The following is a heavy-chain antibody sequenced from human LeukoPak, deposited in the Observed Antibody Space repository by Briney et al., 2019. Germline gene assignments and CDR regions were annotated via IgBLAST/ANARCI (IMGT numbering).Heavy chain of an antibody. J-gene: IGHJ4*02. V-gene: IGHV1-46*01. CDR1: GYTFTTYY. D-gene: IGHD3-22*01. CDR2: INPGGGST. CDR3: ARDDYDNSGYYYFDY. Sequence: ASVKVSCKASGYTFTTYYMHWVRQAPGQGLEWMGIINPGGGSTSYAQKFQGRVTMTRDTSTNTVYMELSSLRSEDTAVYYCARDDYDNSGYYYFDYWGQGTLVTVPS.